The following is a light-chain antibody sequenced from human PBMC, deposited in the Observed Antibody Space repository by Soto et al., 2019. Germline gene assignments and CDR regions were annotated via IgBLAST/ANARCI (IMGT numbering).Light chain of an antibody. CDR2: GAS. V-gene: IGKV3-20*01. Sequence: EIVLTQSPGTLSLSPGERVTLSCRASQSVYNNYLAWYQQRPRQAPRTLIYGASSRATGMPDRFSGSGSGTDFTLSIRGLEPEDSAVYYCQKYGHSLPFGGGTKVEIK. CDR3: QKYGHSLP. CDR1: QSVYNNY. J-gene: IGKJ4*01.